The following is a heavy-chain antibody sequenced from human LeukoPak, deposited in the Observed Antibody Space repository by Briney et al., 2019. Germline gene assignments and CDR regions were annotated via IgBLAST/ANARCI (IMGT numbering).Heavy chain of an antibody. J-gene: IGHJ4*02. CDR2: IYYSGST. CDR3: ARRGVATTTDV. D-gene: IGHD5-12*01. V-gene: IGHV4-39*01. Sequence: SETLSLTCTVSGGSISSSSYYWGWIRQPPGKGLEWIGSIYYSGSTYYNPSLKSRVTISVDTSKNQFSLKLSSVAAADTAVYYCARRGVATTTDVWGQGTLVTVSS. CDR1: GGSISSSSYY.